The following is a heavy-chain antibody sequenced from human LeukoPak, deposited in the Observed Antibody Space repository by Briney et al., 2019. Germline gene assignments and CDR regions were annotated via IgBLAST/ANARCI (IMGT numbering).Heavy chain of an antibody. V-gene: IGHV3-23*01. CDR2: ISGSGGST. CDR1: GFTFGSYA. Sequence: GALRLSCAASGFTFGSYAMSWVRQAPGKGLEWISAISGSGGSTYYADSVKGRFTISRDNSKNTLYLQMNSLRAEDTAVYYCAKEPVYDSSGYHFDYWGQGTLVTVSS. D-gene: IGHD3-22*01. CDR3: AKEPVYDSSGYHFDY. J-gene: IGHJ4*02.